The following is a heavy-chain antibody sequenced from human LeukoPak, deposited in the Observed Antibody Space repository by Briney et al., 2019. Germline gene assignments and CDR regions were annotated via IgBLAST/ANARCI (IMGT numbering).Heavy chain of an antibody. CDR3: AKGGAQV. CDR2: ISSSGGST. Sequence: PSETLSLTCAVYGGSFSGYYWSWIRQPPGKGLEWVSAISSSGGSTYYADSVRGRFIISRDSSKNTLYLQMNSLRAEDTAVYYCAKGGAQVGGQGTLVTVSS. D-gene: IGHD1-26*01. CDR1: GGSFSGYY. J-gene: IGHJ4*02. V-gene: IGHV3-23*01.